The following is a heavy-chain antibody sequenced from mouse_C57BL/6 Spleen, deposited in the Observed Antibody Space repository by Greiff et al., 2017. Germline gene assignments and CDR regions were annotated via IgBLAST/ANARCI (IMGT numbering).Heavy chain of an antibody. V-gene: IGHV1-39*01. Sequence: VQLKQSGPELVKPGASVKISCKASGYSFTDYNMTWVKQSNGKSLEWIGVINPNYGTTSYNQKFKGKATLTVDQSSSTAYMQLNSLTSEDSAVYYSARYGPITTVVARDAMDYWGQGTSVTVSS. CDR1: GYSFTDYN. J-gene: IGHJ4*01. CDR2: INPNYGTT. CDR3: ARYGPITTVVARDAMDY. D-gene: IGHD1-1*01.